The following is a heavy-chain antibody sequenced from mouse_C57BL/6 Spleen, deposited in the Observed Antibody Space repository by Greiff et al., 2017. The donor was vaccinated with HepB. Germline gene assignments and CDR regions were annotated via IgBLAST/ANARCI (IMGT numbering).Heavy chain of an antibody. CDR3: ARFSLDDGYYGY. CDR1: GYSITSGYY. V-gene: IGHV3-6*01. Sequence: EVQLQESGPGLVKPSQSLSLTCSVTGYSITSGYYWNWIRQFPGNKLEWMGYISYDGSNNYNPSLKNRISITRDTSKNQFFLKLNSVTTEDTATYYCARFSLDDGYYGYWGQGTTLTVSS. D-gene: IGHD2-3*01. CDR2: ISYDGSN. J-gene: IGHJ2*01.